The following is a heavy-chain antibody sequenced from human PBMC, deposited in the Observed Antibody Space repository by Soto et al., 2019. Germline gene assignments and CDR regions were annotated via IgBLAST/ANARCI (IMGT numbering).Heavy chain of an antibody. V-gene: IGHV4-59*01. CDR1: CGSMSSNY. J-gene: IGHJ4*02. CDR3: ARYRREAVAGYTLDN. CDR2: VYNSGST. D-gene: IGHD6-13*01. Sequence: PXETLSRTCTVDCGSMSSNYWTWIRQPPGKGLEWIGYVYNSGSTNYNPSLKSRVTISEDTSKSQFSLKVNSMTAADTAVYYCARYRREAVAGYTLDNWGQVLLVTVSS.